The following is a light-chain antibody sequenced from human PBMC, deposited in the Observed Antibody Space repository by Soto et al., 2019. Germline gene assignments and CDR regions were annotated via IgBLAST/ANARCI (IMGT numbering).Light chain of an antibody. J-gene: IGLJ1*01. CDR1: SSDVGGYNY. CDR3: SSYTSTTTGV. Sequence: QSALTQPASVSGSPGQSVTISCTGTSSDVGGYNYVSWYQQHPGKGPKLMIYEVSNRPSGVSNRFSGSKSGNTATLTISGLQAEDEADYYCSSYTSTTTGVFGTCTKVTVL. V-gene: IGLV2-14*03. CDR2: EVS.